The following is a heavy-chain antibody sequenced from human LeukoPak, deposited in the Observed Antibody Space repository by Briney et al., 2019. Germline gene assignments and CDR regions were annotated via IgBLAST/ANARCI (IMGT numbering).Heavy chain of an antibody. J-gene: IGHJ4*02. CDR3: AKETETYCGGDCYSGLGY. Sequence: GRSLRLSCAASGFTFSSYGMHWVRQAPGKGLEWVAVIWYDGSNKYYADSVKGRFTISRDNSKNTLYLQMNSLRAEDTAVYYCAKETETYCGGDCYSGLGYWGQGTLVTVSS. CDR1: GFTFSSYG. V-gene: IGHV3-33*06. CDR2: IWYDGSNK. D-gene: IGHD2-21*02.